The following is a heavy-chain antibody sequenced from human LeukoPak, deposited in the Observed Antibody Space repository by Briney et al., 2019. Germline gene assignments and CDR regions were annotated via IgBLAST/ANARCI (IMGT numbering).Heavy chain of an antibody. CDR1: GYTFTGYY. Sequence: ASVKVSFKASGYTFTGYYMHWVRQAPGQGLEWMGWISPSGGGPKYAQKLQGRVTLTRDTSISTAYMDLSSLKSDDTAVYYCARGYKVATETSDYWGQGTLVTVSS. V-gene: IGHV1-2*02. CDR3: ARGYKVATETSDY. D-gene: IGHD5-12*01. J-gene: IGHJ4*02. CDR2: ISPSGGGP.